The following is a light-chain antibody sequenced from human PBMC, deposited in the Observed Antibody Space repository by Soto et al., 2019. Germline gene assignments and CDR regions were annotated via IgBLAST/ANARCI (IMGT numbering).Light chain of an antibody. CDR1: QSVSSN. Sequence: EIVMTQSPATLSVSPGERATLSFRASQSVSSNLAWYQQKPGQAPRLLIYVASTRVPGVPARFSGSESGTDFTLTISSLQSEDYAVYYCQQYNNWLSFGQGTRLEI. CDR3: QQYNNWLS. V-gene: IGKV3-15*01. J-gene: IGKJ5*01. CDR2: VAS.